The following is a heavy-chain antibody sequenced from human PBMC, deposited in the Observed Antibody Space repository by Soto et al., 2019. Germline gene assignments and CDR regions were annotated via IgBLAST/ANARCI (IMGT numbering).Heavy chain of an antibody. CDR2: ISAYNGNT. CDR3: ARGLRYGVTGYYFDY. Sequence: GASVKVSCKASGYTFTSYGISWVRQAPGQGLEWMGWISAYNGNTNYAQKLQGRVTMTTDTSTSTAYMELRSLRSDDTAVYYCARGLRYGVTGYYFDYWGQGTLVTVSS. CDR1: GYTFTSYG. V-gene: IGHV1-18*01. J-gene: IGHJ4*02. D-gene: IGHD4-17*01.